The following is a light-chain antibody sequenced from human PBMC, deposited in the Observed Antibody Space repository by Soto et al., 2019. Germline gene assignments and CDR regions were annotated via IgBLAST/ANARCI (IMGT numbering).Light chain of an antibody. Sequence: EIVMTQSPATLSVSPGERATLSCRASQSVSSNLAWYQQKPGQAPGLLIYGASTRATGIPARFSGSGSGTEFTLTISSLQSEDFAVYYCQQYNNWPPGVITFGQGTRLEIK. J-gene: IGKJ5*01. V-gene: IGKV3-15*01. CDR2: GAS. CDR1: QSVSSN. CDR3: QQYNNWPPGVIT.